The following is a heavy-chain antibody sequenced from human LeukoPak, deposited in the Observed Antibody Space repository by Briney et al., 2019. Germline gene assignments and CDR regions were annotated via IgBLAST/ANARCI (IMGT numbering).Heavy chain of an antibody. CDR1: GFTFSSYS. CDR2: ISSSSSYI. D-gene: IGHD3-3*01. Sequence: KTGGSLRLSCAASGFTFSSYSMNWVRQAPGKGLEWVSSISSSSSYIYYADSVKGRFTISRDNAKNSLYLQMNSLRAEDTAVYYCARDRYDFRSGFDYWGQGTLVTVSS. V-gene: IGHV3-21*01. J-gene: IGHJ4*02. CDR3: ARDRYDFRSGFDY.